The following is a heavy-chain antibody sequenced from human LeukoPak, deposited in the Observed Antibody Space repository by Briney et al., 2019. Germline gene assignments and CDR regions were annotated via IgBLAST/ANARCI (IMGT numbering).Heavy chain of an antibody. Sequence: SGGSLRLSCAASGFTFSSYAMSWVRQAPGQGLEWVSAISGSVGSTYYADSVKGRFPISRDNSRQKLYLQMNSLRAEDTAVYYCAKADIVVVVAATFDYWGQGTLVTVSS. V-gene: IGHV3-23*01. J-gene: IGHJ4*02. CDR2: ISGSVGST. CDR3: AKADIVVVVAATFDY. D-gene: IGHD2-15*01. CDR1: GFTFSSYA.